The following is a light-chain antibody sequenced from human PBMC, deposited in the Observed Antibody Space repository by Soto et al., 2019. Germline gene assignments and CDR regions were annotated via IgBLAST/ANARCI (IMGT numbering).Light chain of an antibody. CDR3: AVWDESLSGL. J-gene: IGLJ2*01. V-gene: IGLV1-47*01. CDR1: SSNIGNHY. CDR2: RNN. Sequence: QSVLTQPPSASGTPGQSVTISCSGGSSNIGNHYVYWYQLLPGTAPKLLIYRNNQRPSGVPDRFSGSRSGTSASLAISGLGSEDGADYYCAVWDESLSGLFGGGTKLTVL.